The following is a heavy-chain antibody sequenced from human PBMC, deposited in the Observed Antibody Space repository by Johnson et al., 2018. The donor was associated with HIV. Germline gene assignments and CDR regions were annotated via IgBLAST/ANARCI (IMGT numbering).Heavy chain of an antibody. CDR2: MWYDGSNK. J-gene: IGHJ3*01. D-gene: IGHD3-22*01. V-gene: IGHV3-30*02. CDR3: AKSDSAYDAFDL. Sequence: VQLVESGGGLVKPGGSLRLSCAASGFTFSDYYMSWIRQPPGKGLDWVAVMWYDGSNKYYADSVNGRFTISRDNSKNTLYLQMNSLRAEDTAVYYCAKSDSAYDAFDLWGQGTLVTVSS. CDR1: GFTFSDYY.